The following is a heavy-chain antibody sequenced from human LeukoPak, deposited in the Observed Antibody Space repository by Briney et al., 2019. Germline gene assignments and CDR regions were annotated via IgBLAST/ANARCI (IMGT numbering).Heavy chain of an antibody. J-gene: IGHJ3*02. CDR2: IYSSGGT. D-gene: IGHD6-19*01. CDR3: ALDTSGWSDDSFDI. Sequence: SETLSLTCSVSGISINNYYWNWIRQPPGRGLEWIGYIYSSGGTNYNPSLKSRVTISVDTSKNQFSLKLTSVTAADTAVYYCALDTSGWSDDSFDIWGQGTMVTVSS. CDR1: GISINNYY. V-gene: IGHV4-59*01.